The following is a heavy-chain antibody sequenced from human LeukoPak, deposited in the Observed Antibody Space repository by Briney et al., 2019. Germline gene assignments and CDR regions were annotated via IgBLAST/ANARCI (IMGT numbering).Heavy chain of an antibody. J-gene: IGHJ5*02. D-gene: IGHD3-10*01. CDR3: ARGREITMVRGVINNWFDP. CDR2: INAGNGNT. CDR1: GYTFTSYA. Sequence: ASVKVSCTASGYTFTSYAMHWVRQAPGQRLEWMGWINAGNGNTKYSQKFQGRVTITRDTSASTAYMELSSLRSEDTAVYYCARGREITMVRGVINNWFDPWGQGTLVTVSS. V-gene: IGHV1-3*01.